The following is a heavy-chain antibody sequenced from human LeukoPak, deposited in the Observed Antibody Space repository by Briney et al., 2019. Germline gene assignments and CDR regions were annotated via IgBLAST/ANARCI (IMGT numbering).Heavy chain of an antibody. V-gene: IGHV3-23*01. Sequence: QSGGSLRLSCAASGFTFSNNAMSWVRQAPGKGLEWVSVISVSAASGTSTYYADSVKGRFTISRDNSKNTLYLQMNSLRVEDTAVYYCAANWNCDYWGQGTLVTVSS. J-gene: IGHJ4*02. CDR2: ISVSAASGTST. D-gene: IGHD1-20*01. CDR3: AANWNCDY. CDR1: GFTFSNNA.